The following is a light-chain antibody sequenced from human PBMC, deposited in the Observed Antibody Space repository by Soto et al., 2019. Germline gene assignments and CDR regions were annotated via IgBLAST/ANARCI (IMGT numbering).Light chain of an antibody. V-gene: IGKV1-5*03. CDR1: QTISSW. Sequence: DIQMTQSPSTLSGSVGDRVTIPCRVSQTISSWLAWYQQKPGKAPKLLIYKASTLKSGVPSRFSGSGSGTEFTLTISSLQPDDFATYYCQHYNSYSEAFGQGTKVDNK. CDR3: QHYNSYSEA. CDR2: KAS. J-gene: IGKJ1*01.